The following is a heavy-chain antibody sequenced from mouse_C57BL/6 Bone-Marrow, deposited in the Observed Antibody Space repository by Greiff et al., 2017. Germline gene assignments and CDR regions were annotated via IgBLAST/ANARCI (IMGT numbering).Heavy chain of an antibody. CDR2: IYPRDGST. J-gene: IGHJ4*01. Sequence: VKLMESDAELVKPGASVKISCKVSGYTFTDHTIHWMKQRPEQGLEWIGYIYPRDGSTKYNEKFKGKATLTADKSSSTAYMQLISLTSEESAVYFCERMEYSNYFYAMDYWGQGTSVTVSS. V-gene: IGHV1-78*01. CDR1: GYTFTDHT. CDR3: ERMEYSNYFYAMDY. D-gene: IGHD2-5*01.